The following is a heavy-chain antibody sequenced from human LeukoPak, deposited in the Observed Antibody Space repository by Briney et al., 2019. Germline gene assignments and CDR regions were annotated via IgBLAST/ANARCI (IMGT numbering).Heavy chain of an antibody. CDR2: IYYSGST. J-gene: IGHJ5*02. CDR1: GGSISSGGYY. V-gene: IGHV4-31*03. Sequence: SETLSLTCTVSGGSISSGGYYWSWIRQHPGTGLEWIGYIYYSGSTYYNPSLKSRVTISVDTSKNQFSLKLSSVTAADTAVYYCARVGYSIPPNNWFGPWGQGTLVTVSS. D-gene: IGHD4-11*01. CDR3: ARVGYSIPPNNWFGP.